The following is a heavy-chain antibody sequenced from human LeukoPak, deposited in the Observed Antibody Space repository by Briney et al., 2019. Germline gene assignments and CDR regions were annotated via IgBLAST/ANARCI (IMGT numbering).Heavy chain of an antibody. CDR3: ASSSGYSSSWYSDY. V-gene: IGHV4-34*01. CDR2: INHSGST. D-gene: IGHD6-13*01. Sequence: SETLSLTCAVYGGSFSGYYWSWIRQPPGKGLEWIGEINHSGSTNYNPSLKSRVTISVDKSKNQFSLKLSSVTAADTAVYYCASSSGYSSSWYSDYWGQGTLVTVSS. CDR1: GGSFSGYY. J-gene: IGHJ4*02.